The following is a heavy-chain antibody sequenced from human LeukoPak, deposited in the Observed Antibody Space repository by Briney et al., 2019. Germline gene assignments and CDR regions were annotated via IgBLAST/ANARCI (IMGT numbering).Heavy chain of an antibody. CDR3: AKARGGGSSWYKDAFDI. CDR1: GLTLSWYA. D-gene: IGHD6-13*01. J-gene: IGHJ3*02. V-gene: IGHV3-23*01. Sequence: GGSLPLSCSPSGLTLSWYAMSGLGPPARRGRAGVSWISVSDGSAYYEDSVKGMLTITRANSKNTLYLQLNILRAEDTAVAYCAKARGGGSSWYKDAFDIWGQGTMVTVSS. CDR2: ISVSDGSA.